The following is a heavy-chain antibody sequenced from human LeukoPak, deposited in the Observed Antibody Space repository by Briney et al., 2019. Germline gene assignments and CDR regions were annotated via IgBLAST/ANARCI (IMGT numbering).Heavy chain of an antibody. CDR1: GFTFSSYA. V-gene: IGHV3-23*01. D-gene: IGHD3-22*01. CDR2: ISGGST. Sequence: GGSLRLSCAASGFTFSSYAMSWVRQAPGKGLEWVSAISGGSTYYADSVKGRFTISRDNSKNTLYLQMNSLRAEDTAVYYCAKGYYYDSSGPLDYWGQGTLVTVSS. J-gene: IGHJ4*02. CDR3: AKGYYYDSSGPLDY.